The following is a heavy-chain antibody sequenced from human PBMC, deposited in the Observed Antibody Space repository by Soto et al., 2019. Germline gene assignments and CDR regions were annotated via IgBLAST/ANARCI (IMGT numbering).Heavy chain of an antibody. J-gene: IGHJ6*02. CDR1: GFTFDDYA. D-gene: IGHD5-12*01. V-gene: IGHV3-9*01. CDR2: ISWNSGSI. Sequence: GGSLRLSCAASGFTFDDYAMHWVRQAPGKGLEWVSGISWNSGSIGYADAVKGRFTISRDNAKNSLYLQMNSLRAEDTALYYCAKEAADSPYIVATYLYGMDVWGQGTTVTVSS. CDR3: AKEAADSPYIVATYLYGMDV.